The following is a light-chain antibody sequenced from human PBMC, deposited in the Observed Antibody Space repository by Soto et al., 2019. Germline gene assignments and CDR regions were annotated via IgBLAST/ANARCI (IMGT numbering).Light chain of an antibody. Sequence: EIVMTQSPATLSVSPGDRATLSCRASQSVSSNLAWYQQKPGQGPRLLIYGASTRATGIPARFSGSGSGAPFTLTISSLQSEDFEVYYCQHYIKWFTFGQGTKLEIK. CDR2: GAS. J-gene: IGKJ2*01. CDR1: QSVSSN. CDR3: QHYIKWFT. V-gene: IGKV3-15*01.